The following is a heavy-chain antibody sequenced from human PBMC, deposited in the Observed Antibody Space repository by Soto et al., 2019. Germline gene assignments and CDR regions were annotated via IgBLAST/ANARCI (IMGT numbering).Heavy chain of an antibody. CDR2: IIPIFGTA. V-gene: IGHV1-69*12. CDR1: GGTFSSYA. CDR3: AIYVVTYYYDSPGYYYGMDV. J-gene: IGHJ6*02. D-gene: IGHD3-22*01. Sequence: QVQLVQSGAEVKKPGSSVKVSCKASGGTFSSYAISWVRQAPGQGLEWMGGIIPIFGTANYAQKFQGRVTITADESTSTAYMELSSLRSEDTTVYYCAIYVVTYYYDSPGYYYGMDVWGQGTTVTVSS.